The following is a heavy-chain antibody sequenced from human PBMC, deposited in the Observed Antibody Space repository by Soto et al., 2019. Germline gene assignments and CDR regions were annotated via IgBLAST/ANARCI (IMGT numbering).Heavy chain of an antibody. D-gene: IGHD1-1*01. CDR2: TTYDGGIK. CDR1: VFTFIDYS. J-gene: IGHJ6*02. CDR3: AGALENPYFYYGLNV. V-gene: IGHV3-30*03. Sequence: PGWSLRLSCASSVFTFIDYSMNWVRLAPGKGLEWVAATTYDGGIKHYVDSVKGRFTISRDNSKNTLYLQMNSLRVEDTATYYCAGALENPYFYYGLNVWGQGTTVTVSS.